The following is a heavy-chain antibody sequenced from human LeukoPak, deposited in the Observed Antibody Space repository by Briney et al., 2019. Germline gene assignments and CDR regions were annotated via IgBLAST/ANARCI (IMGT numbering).Heavy chain of an antibody. CDR3: ARKDYDSSGQFDY. D-gene: IGHD3-22*01. V-gene: IGHV4-39*07. J-gene: IGHJ4*02. CDR2: IYYSGST. CDR1: GGSISSSSYY. Sequence: PSETLSLTCTVSGGSISSSSYYWGWIRQPPGKGLEWIGNIYYSGSTYCNPSLKSRVTISVDKSKNQFSLKLRSVTAADSAVYYCARKDYDSSGQFDYWGQGTLVTVSS.